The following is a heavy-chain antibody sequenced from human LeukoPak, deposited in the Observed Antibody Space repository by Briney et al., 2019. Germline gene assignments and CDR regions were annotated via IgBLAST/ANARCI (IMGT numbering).Heavy chain of an antibody. J-gene: IGHJ4*02. CDR3: VREGAYSTSSPAGY. V-gene: IGHV3-7*01. D-gene: IGHD6-6*01. CDR1: GFTFSSYW. CDR2: INQDGSEK. Sequence: GGSLRLSCAASGFTFSSYWMRWVRQAPGKRLEWVANINQDGSEKYYVDSVKGRFIISRDNARNSLFLQMNILTAEDTAIYYCVREGAYSTSSPAGYWGQGTLVSVSP.